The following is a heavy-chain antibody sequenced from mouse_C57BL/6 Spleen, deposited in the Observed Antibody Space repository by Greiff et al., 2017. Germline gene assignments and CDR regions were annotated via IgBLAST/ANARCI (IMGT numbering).Heavy chain of an antibody. CDR2: INYDGSST. V-gene: IGHV5-16*01. CDR3: ARELDFDY. CDR1: GFTFSDYY. Sequence: EVKVVESEGGLVQPGSSMKLSCTASGFTFSDYYMAWVRQVPEKGLEWVANINYDGSSTYYLDSLKSRFIISRDNAKNILYLQMSSLKSEDTATYYCARELDFDYWGQGTTLTVSS. J-gene: IGHJ2*01.